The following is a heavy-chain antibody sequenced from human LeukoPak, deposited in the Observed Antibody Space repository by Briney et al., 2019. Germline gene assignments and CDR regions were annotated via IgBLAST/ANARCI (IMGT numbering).Heavy chain of an antibody. D-gene: IGHD1-14*01. CDR3: ARVPDEINYYYYGMDV. Sequence: SETLSLTCTVSGGSVSSGSYYWSWIRQPPGKGLEWIGYIYYSGSTNYNPSLKSRVTISVDTSKNQFSPKLSSVTAADTAVYYCARVPDEINYYYYGMDVWGQGTTVTVSS. CDR1: GGSVSSGSYY. V-gene: IGHV4-61*01. J-gene: IGHJ6*02. CDR2: IYYSGST.